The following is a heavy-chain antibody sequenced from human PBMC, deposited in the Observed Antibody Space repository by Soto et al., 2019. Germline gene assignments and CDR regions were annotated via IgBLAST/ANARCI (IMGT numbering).Heavy chain of an antibody. CDR3: AKSATIAPRGNWFDP. Sequence: GGSLRLSCAASGFTFSSYGMHWGRQAPGKGLEWVAVISYDGSNKYYADSVKGRFTISRDNSKNTLYLQMNSLRVEDTAVYYCAKSATIAPRGNWFDPWGQGTLVTVSS. CDR1: GFTFSSYG. D-gene: IGHD6-6*01. V-gene: IGHV3-30*18. CDR2: ISYDGSNK. J-gene: IGHJ5*02.